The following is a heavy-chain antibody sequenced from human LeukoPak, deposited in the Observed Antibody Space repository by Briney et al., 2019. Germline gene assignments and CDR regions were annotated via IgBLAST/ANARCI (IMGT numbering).Heavy chain of an antibody. D-gene: IGHD3-9*01. V-gene: IGHV7-4-1*02. J-gene: IGHJ4*02. CDR3: AERPTRHYYDILTGQRPMVN. CDR1: GYTFTSYA. Sequence: GASVKVSCKASGYTFTSYAMNWVRQAPGQGLEWMGWINTNTGNPTYAQGFTGRFVFSLDTSVSTAYLQISSLKAEDTAVYYCAERPTRHYYDILTGQRPMVNWGQGTLVTVSS. CDR2: INTNTGNP.